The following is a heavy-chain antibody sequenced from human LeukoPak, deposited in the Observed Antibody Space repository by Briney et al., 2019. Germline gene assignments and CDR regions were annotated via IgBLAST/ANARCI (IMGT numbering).Heavy chain of an antibody. CDR3: ARNYGDYGLRHWYYGMDV. CDR1: GYSFTSYW. J-gene: IGHJ6*02. Sequence: GESLKISCKGSGYSFTSYWIGWVRQMPGKGLEWTGNIYPGDSDTRYSPSFQGQVTISADKSISTAYLQWSSLKASDTAMYYCARNYGDYGLRHWYYGMDVWGQGTTVTVSS. CDR2: IYPGDSDT. V-gene: IGHV5-51*01. D-gene: IGHD4-17*01.